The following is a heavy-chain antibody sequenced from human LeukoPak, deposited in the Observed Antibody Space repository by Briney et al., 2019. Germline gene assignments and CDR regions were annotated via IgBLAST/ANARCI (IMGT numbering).Heavy chain of an antibody. CDR1: GFTFSNHA. CDR3: ARNRVGTATINPYFDF. D-gene: IGHD5-24*01. CDR2: IAYNGIHK. V-gene: IGHV3-30*04. Sequence: GGSLRLSCAASGFTFSNHAFHWVRQAPGKGLEWVAVIAYNGIHKYYADSVKGRFTISRDDSKNTVSLQMDGLRSEDTALYHCARNRVGTATINPYFDFWGQGSLVTVSS. J-gene: IGHJ4*02.